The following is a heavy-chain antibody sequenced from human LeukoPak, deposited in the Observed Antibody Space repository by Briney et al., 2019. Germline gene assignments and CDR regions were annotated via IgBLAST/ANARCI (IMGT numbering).Heavy chain of an antibody. CDR1: GFTFSSYS. J-gene: IGHJ4*02. D-gene: IGHD3-16*02. CDR2: ISSSSSYI. CDR3: AGKSLYYDYVWGSYRYTPDY. Sequence: TGGSLRLSCAASGFTFSSYSMNWVRQAPGKGLEWVSSISSSSSYIYYADSVKGRFTISRDNAKNSLYLQMNSLRAEDTAVYYCAGKSLYYDYVWGSYRYTPDYWGQGTLVTVSS. V-gene: IGHV3-21*01.